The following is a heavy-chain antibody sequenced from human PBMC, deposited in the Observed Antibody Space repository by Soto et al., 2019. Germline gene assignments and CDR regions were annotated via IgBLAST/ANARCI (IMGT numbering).Heavy chain of an antibody. CDR1: GLTLSSFW. J-gene: IGHJ5*02. D-gene: IGHD6-6*01. V-gene: IGHV3-7*01. Sequence: GSLRLSCAASGLTLSSFWMSWVRQAPGKGPEWVASINQDGNNKQYVDSVKGRFTISRDNAENSLYLQMNSLRAEDTAVYYCARDNDGAQFASSYNDLWGQGTLVTVSS. CDR2: INQDGNNK. CDR3: ARDNDGAQFASSYNDL.